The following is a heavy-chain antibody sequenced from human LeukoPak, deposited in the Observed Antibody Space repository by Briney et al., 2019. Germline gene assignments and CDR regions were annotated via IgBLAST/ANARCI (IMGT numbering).Heavy chain of an antibody. CDR2: INWNGGST. D-gene: IGHD6-25*01. V-gene: IGHV3-20*01. Sequence: GGSLRLSCAASGFTFSSYAMSWVRQAPGKGLEWVSGINWNGGSTGYADSVKGRFTISRDNAKNSLYLQMNSLRAEDTALYHCARPSDIISSGWHEGNFDYWGQGTLVTVSS. J-gene: IGHJ4*02. CDR3: ARPSDIISSGWHEGNFDY. CDR1: GFTFSSYA.